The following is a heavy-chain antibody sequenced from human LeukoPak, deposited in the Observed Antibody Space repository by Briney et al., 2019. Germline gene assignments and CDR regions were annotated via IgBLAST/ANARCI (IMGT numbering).Heavy chain of an antibody. V-gene: IGHV3-30-3*01. CDR3: AKAGGGYYYYYMDV. CDR2: ISYDGSKK. Sequence: GGSLRLSCAASGFTFSNYAMHWVRQAPGKGLEWVAFISYDGSKKTYADSVKGRFTISRDNSKNTLYLQMNSLRAEDTAVHYCAKAGGGYYYYYMDVWGKGTTVTVSS. D-gene: IGHD3-10*01. CDR1: GFTFSNYA. J-gene: IGHJ6*03.